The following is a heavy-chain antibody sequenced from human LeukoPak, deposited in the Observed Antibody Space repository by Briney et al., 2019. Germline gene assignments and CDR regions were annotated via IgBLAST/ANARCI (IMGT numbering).Heavy chain of an antibody. Sequence: PGGSLRLSSAASEFTFSSYSMNWVRQAPGKGLEWVSYISGDSSTISYADSVKGRFTISRDNAKNSLYLQMNSLRAEDTALYYCTRVQAGRAGLMDVWGRGTTVTVSS. CDR2: ISGDSSTI. V-gene: IGHV3-48*01. D-gene: IGHD6-13*01. CDR1: EFTFSSYS. CDR3: TRVQAGRAGLMDV. J-gene: IGHJ6*02.